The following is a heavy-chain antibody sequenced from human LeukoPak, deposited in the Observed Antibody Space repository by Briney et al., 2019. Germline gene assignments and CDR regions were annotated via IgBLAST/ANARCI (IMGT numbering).Heavy chain of an antibody. J-gene: IGHJ4*02. CDR1: GFTFSSHW. D-gene: IGHD2-2*01. Sequence: PGGSLRLSCAASGFTFSSHWMSWVRQAPGKGLEWVANINQDGTEQYYVDSVKGRFTISRDNAKNSLYLQMNSLRAEDTAVYYCARVGYYSTTSCYWRAFDCWGQGTLVTVPS. V-gene: IGHV3-7*01. CDR2: INQDGTEQ. CDR3: ARVGYYSTTSCYWRAFDC.